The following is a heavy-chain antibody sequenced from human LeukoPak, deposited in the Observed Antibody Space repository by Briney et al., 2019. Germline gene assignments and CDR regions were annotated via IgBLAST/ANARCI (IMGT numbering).Heavy chain of an antibody. V-gene: IGHV3-9*01. D-gene: IGHD6-13*01. J-gene: IGHJ4*02. CDR2: ISWNSNNI. CDR3: ARDRPGIAAAGV. Sequence: GGSLRLSCAVSGFTFDDYAMHWVRQAPGKGLEWVSGISWNSNNIGYAASVKGRFTISRDNAKNTLYLQMNSLRAEDTAVYYCARDRPGIAAAGVWGQGTLVTVSS. CDR1: GFTFDDYA.